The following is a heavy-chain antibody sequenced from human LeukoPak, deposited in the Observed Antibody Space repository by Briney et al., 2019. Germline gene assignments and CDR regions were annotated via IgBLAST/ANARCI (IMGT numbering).Heavy chain of an antibody. CDR2: IYHSGST. CDR3: ASLYYYDSSGYSDWYFDL. J-gene: IGHJ2*01. Sequence: SETLSLTCTVSGYSISSGYYWGWIRQPPGQGLEWIGSIYHSGSTYYNPSLRSRVTISVDTSKNQFSLKLSSVTAADTAVYYCASLYYYDSSGYSDWYFDLWGRGTLVTVSS. CDR1: GYSISSGYY. D-gene: IGHD3-22*01. V-gene: IGHV4-38-2*02.